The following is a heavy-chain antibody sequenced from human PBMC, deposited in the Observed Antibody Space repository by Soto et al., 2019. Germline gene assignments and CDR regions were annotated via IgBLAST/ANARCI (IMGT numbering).Heavy chain of an antibody. V-gene: IGHV1-18*01. Sequence: ASVKVSCKASGYTFTSYGISWVRQAPGQGLEWMGWISAYNGNTNYAQKLQGRVTMTTDTSTSTAYMELRSLRYDDTAVYYCESFVRSRWSAGTFDYWCQAILVSVA. D-gene: IGHD6-25*01. CDR2: ISAYNGNT. J-gene: IGHJ4*02. CDR3: ESFVRSRWSAGTFDY. CDR1: GYTFTSYG.